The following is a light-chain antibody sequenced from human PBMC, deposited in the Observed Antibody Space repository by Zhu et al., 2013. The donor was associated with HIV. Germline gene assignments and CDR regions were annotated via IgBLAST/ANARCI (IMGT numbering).Light chain of an antibody. CDR1: QSINSF. Sequence: DIQMTQSPSSLSASVGDRVTITCRASQSINSFLNWYQQTPGKAPNLLIYAASSLQSGVPSRFSGSGSGTDFTLTISSLQPEDFATYYCQQSYSTPPTFGQGTRLEIK. J-gene: IGKJ5*01. CDR3: QQSYSTPPT. CDR2: AAS. V-gene: IGKV1-39*01.